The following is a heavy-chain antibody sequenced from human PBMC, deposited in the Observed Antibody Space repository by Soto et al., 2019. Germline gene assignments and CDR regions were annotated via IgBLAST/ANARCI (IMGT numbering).Heavy chain of an antibody. CDR1: GFTFSSYT. Sequence: EVQVLESGGGLVQPGGSLRLSCAASGFTFSSYTMAWVRQAPGKGLEWVSSISGSGDSPYYADSVQGRFTISRDNYKNTVSLQMNSLRAEDTATYYCTKARCSGDTCYVPDYWGHGTLVIVSS. J-gene: IGHJ4*01. CDR2: ISGSGDSP. V-gene: IGHV3-23*01. CDR3: TKARCSGDTCYVPDY. D-gene: IGHD2-15*01.